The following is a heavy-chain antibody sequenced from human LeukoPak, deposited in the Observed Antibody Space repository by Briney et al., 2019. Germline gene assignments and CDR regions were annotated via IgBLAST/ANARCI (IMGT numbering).Heavy chain of an antibody. V-gene: IGHV3-9*01. CDR1: GFTFDDYA. Sequence: PGGSLRLSCAASGFTFDDYAMHWVRQAPGKGLEWVSGISWNSGSIGYADSVKGRFTISRDNAKNSLYLQMNSLRAEDTALYYCAKDFNDYVWGSYRYDAFDIWGQGTMVTVSS. J-gene: IGHJ3*02. D-gene: IGHD3-16*02. CDR2: ISWNSGSI. CDR3: AKDFNDYVWGSYRYDAFDI.